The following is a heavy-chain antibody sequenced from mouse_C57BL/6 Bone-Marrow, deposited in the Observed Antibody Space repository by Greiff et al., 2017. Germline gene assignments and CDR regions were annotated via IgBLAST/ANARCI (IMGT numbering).Heavy chain of an antibody. V-gene: IGHV1-69*01. CDR2: IDPSDSYT. Sequence: QVQLQQPGAELVMPGASVKLSCKASGYTFTSYWMHWVKQRPGQGLEWIGEIDPSDSYTNYNQKFKGKSTLTVDKSSSTAYMQLSSLTSADSAVYYCARDYYSNNYYAMDYWGQGTSVTVSS. J-gene: IGHJ4*01. D-gene: IGHD2-5*01. CDR3: ARDYYSNNYYAMDY. CDR1: GYTFTSYW.